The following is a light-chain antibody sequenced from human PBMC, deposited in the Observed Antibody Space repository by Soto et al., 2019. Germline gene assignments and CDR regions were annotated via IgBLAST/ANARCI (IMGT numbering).Light chain of an antibody. CDR2: SNN. Sequence: QSVLTQPPSASGTPGQRVTISCSGSSSNIGSNTVNWYQQLPGTAPKLLIYSNNQRPSGVPDRFSGSKSGTSASLAISGLQSEDEADYYCAAWDDRLKGNYVFGTGTKVTVL. V-gene: IGLV1-44*01. J-gene: IGLJ1*01. CDR3: AAWDDRLKGNYV. CDR1: SSNIGSNT.